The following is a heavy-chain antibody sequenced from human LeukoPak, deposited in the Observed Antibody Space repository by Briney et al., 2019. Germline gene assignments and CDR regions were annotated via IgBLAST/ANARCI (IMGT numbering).Heavy chain of an antibody. CDR3: ARVLGCCSSTSCLPSYYYYYGMDV. V-gene: IGHV1-2*02. D-gene: IGHD2-2*01. Sequence: ASVKVSCKASGYTFTGYSIHWVRQAPGQGLEWMGWINPNSGGTQYAQKFQGRVTMTRDTSISTAYLDLNRLRSDDTAVYYCARVLGCCSSTSCLPSYYYYYGMDVWGQGTTVTVSS. CDR1: GYTFTGYS. CDR2: INPNSGGT. J-gene: IGHJ6*02.